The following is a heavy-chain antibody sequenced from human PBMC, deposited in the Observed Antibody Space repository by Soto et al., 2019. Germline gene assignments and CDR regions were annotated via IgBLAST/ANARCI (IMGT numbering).Heavy chain of an antibody. D-gene: IGHD3-22*01. CDR1: GGSISSTSYY. J-gene: IGHJ5*02. CDR3: ARHEYDSRGNRFDP. V-gene: IGHV4-39*01. Sequence: QLQLQESGPGLVKPSETLSLTCTVSGGSISSTSYYWAWIRRPPGKGLEWIGSVYYDRNTYYNPSLKSRVTIFVDTSKNQFSLKLSSVTAADTAVYYCARHEYDSRGNRFDPWGQGTLVTVSS. CDR2: VYYDRNT.